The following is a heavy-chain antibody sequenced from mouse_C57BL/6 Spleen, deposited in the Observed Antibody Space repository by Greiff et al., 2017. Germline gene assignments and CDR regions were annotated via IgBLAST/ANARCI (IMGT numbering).Heavy chain of an antibody. J-gene: IGHJ2*01. CDR3: ARESYYGGYYFGY. V-gene: IGHV1-18*01. CDR2: INPNNGGT. CDR1: GYTFTDYN. Sequence: VQLQQSGPELVKPGASVKIPCKASGYTFTDYNMDWVKQSHGKSLEWIGDINPNNGGTIYNQKFKGKATLTVDKSSRTAYMELRSLTSEDTAVYYCARESYYGGYYFGYWGQGTTLTVSS. D-gene: IGHD1-1*01.